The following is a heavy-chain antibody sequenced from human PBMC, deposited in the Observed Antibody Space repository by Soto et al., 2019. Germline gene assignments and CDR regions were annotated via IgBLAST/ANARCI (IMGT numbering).Heavy chain of an antibody. V-gene: IGHV1-58*02. D-gene: IGHD2-21*02. Sequence: QMQLVQSGPEVKKSGTSVKVSCKASGFTFTSSAMQWVRQARGQRLEWIGWIVVGSGNTNYAQKFQERVTITRDMSTSTAYMELSSLRSEDTAVYYCAAGEYCGGDCYPYYYYGMDVWGQGTTVTVSS. CDR1: GFTFTSSA. J-gene: IGHJ6*02. CDR3: AAGEYCGGDCYPYYYYGMDV. CDR2: IVVGSGNT.